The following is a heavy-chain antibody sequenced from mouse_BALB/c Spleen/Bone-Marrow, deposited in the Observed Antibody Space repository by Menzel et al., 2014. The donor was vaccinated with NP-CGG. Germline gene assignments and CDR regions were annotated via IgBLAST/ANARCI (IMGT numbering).Heavy chain of an antibody. CDR1: GYTFTSYW. CDR2: INPSTGYT. D-gene: IGHD4-1*01. V-gene: IGHV1-7*01. CDR3: ARSRTGTYFDY. J-gene: IGHJ2*01. Sequence: QVQLQQPGAELAKPGASVKMSCKASGYTFTSYWMHWVKQRPGQGLEWIGYINPSTGYTEYNQKFKDKATLTADKSSSTAYMQQSSLTSEDSAVYYCARSRTGTYFDYWGQGTTLTVSS.